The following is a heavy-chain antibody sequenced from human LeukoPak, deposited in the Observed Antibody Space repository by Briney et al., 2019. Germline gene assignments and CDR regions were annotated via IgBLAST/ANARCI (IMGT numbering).Heavy chain of an antibody. CDR1: GFTFSSYS. V-gene: IGHV3-21*01. CDR2: ISSSSSYI. Sequence: KPGGSLRLSCAASGFTFSSYSMNWVRQAPGKGLEWVSSISSSSSYIYYADSVKSRFTISRDNAKNSLYLRMNSLRAEDTAVYYCARDSSGPLFDYWGQGTLVTVSS. CDR3: ARDSSGPLFDY. J-gene: IGHJ4*02. D-gene: IGHD6-19*01.